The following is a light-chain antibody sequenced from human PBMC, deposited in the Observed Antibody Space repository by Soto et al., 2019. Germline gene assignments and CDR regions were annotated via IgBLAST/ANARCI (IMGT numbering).Light chain of an antibody. V-gene: IGKV3D-15*01. J-gene: IGKJ1*01. CDR3: QQYNKWPPET. CDR2: DAS. Sequence: EIVMTQSPDTLSVSPGERASLSCRVSQSVMTKLAWYQKKPGQAPRLLIWDASRRATGIPDRFSGSGSGTDFTLTISSLQSEDFAVYYCQQYNKWPPETFGQGTKVDIK. CDR1: QSVMTK.